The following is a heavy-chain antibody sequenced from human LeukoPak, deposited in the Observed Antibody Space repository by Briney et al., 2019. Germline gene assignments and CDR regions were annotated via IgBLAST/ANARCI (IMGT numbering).Heavy chain of an antibody. CDR2: IHTDQTIQ. D-gene: IGHD3-10*01. J-gene: IGHJ5*01. V-gene: IGHV3-30*02. CDR3: GYYNSGSYSTPDS. CDR1: GFTFSGFG. Sequence: QTGGSLTLSCAASGFTFSGFGMHWVRQAPGKGLEWVAYIHTDQTIQYYADSVKGRFTIYRDNSKNTLYLQMKTLRSEDTAVYYCGYYNSGSYSTPDSWGQGTRVTVSS.